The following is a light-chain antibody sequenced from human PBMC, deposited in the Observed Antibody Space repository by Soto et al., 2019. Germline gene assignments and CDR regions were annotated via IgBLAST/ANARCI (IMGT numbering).Light chain of an antibody. V-gene: IGLV1-44*01. CDR1: SSNIGSNT. CDR2: NNN. Sequence: QSVLTQPPSASGTPGQRVTISCSGSSSNIGSNTVNWYQQLPGTAPKLLIHNNNQRPSGVPDRFSGSKSGTSASLAISGLQSEDEADYYCAAWDDNLSGVLFGGGTKLTVL. CDR3: AAWDDNLSGVL. J-gene: IGLJ2*01.